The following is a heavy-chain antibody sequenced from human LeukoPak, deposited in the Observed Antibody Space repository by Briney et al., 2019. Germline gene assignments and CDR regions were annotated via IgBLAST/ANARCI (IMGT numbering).Heavy chain of an antibody. D-gene: IGHD7-27*01. CDR1: GGSISNYYW. J-gene: IGHJ4*02. V-gene: IGHV2-5*01. CDR2: IYWNDNK. Sequence: TLSLTCTVSGGSISNYYWSWIRQPPGKALEWLALIYWNDNKHYSPSLKNRLTITKDTSKNQVVLTMTNMDPVDTATYYCAHSLRASNWGSGYYWGQGTLVTVSS. CDR3: AHSLRASNWGSGYY.